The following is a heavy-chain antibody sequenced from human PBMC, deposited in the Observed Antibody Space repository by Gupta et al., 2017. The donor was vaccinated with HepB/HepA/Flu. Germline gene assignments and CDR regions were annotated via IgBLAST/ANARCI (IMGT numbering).Heavy chain of an antibody. CDR3: ARQGGSGSYHRADWFDP. CDR1: GGSISSSSYY. CDR2: IYYSGST. V-gene: IGHV4-39*01. J-gene: IGHJ5*02. Sequence: QLQLQESGPGLVKPSETLSLTCTVSGGSISSSSYYWGWIRQPPGKGLEWIGSIYYSGSTYYNPSLKSRVTISVDTSKNQFSLKLSSVTAADTAVYYCARQGGSGSYHRADWFDPWGQGTLVTVSS. D-gene: IGHD3-10*01.